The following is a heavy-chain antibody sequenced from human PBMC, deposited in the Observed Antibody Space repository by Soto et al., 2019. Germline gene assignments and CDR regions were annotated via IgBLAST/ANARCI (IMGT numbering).Heavy chain of an antibody. V-gene: IGHV3-66*01. CDR3: AAYSHKGY. CDR1: GFTVSNNY. J-gene: IGHJ4*02. Sequence: EEQLVESGGDLVQPGGSLRLSCAASGFTVSNNYMSWVRQAPGKGLEWVSLIYSGGSTYYADSLEGRFTISRVSPKKTLYLQMNSLRAEDTAMYYCAAYSHKGYWGQGTLVTVSS. CDR2: IYSGGST. D-gene: IGHD3-16*01.